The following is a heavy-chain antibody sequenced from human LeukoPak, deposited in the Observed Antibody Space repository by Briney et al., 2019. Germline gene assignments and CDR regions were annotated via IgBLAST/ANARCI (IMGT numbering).Heavy chain of an antibody. J-gene: IGHJ5*02. V-gene: IGHV3-21*01. CDR1: GFTFSSYS. D-gene: IGHD7-27*01. Sequence: GGSLRLSCAASGFTFSSYSMNWVRQAPGKGLEWVSSISSSSSYIYYADSVKGRFTISRDNAKNSLYLQMNSLRAEDMAVYYCARDLGPKSWFDPWGQGTLVTVSS. CDR3: ARDLGPKSWFDP. CDR2: ISSSSSYI.